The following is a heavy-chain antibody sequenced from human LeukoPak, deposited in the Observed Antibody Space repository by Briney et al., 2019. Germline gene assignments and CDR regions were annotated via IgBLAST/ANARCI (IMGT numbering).Heavy chain of an antibody. Sequence: GGSLRLSCAASGFTFSSYAMSWVRQAPGKGLEWVSAISGSGGSTYYADSVKGRFTISRDNSKNTLYLQTNSLRAEDTAVYYCASRMITFGGVIVIPIDALDIWGQGTMVTVSS. CDR2: ISGSGGST. CDR3: ASRMITFGGVIVIPIDALDI. J-gene: IGHJ3*02. CDR1: GFTFSSYA. D-gene: IGHD3-16*02. V-gene: IGHV3-23*01.